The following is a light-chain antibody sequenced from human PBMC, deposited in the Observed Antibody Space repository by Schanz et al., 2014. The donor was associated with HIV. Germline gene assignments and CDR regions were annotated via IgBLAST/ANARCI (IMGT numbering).Light chain of an antibody. CDR1: QSISNN. V-gene: IGKV3-20*01. CDR2: DVS. CDR3: QQYGSSPWT. Sequence: EIVMTQSPATLYVSPGERATLSCRASQSISNNLAWYQQQPGQAPRLLIHDVSNRATGIPARFSGGVSGTDFTLTISRVEPEDYAVYYCQQYGSSPWTFGQGTRVDVK. J-gene: IGKJ1*01.